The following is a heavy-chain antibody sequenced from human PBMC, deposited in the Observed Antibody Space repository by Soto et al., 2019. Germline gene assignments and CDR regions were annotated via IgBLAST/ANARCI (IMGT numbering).Heavy chain of an antibody. CDR2: IYFSGST. CDR3: ASGNAWEVLLAY. Sequence: QVLLQESGPGLVKPSQTLSLTCTVSGASINKGGYYWSWIRQLPGKGLEWIGYIYFSGSTYYNPSLESRVTSSLDTSQNQCSLRLSSVTAADTAVYYRASGNAWEVLLAYWGQGTMFTVSS. V-gene: IGHV4-31*03. J-gene: IGHJ4*02. D-gene: IGHD1-26*01. CDR1: GASINKGGYY.